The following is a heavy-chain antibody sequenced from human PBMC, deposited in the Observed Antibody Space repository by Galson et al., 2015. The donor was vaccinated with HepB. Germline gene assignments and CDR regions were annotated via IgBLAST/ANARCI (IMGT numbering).Heavy chain of an antibody. CDR2: IYYSGNT. CDR1: GGSIRCYY. D-gene: IGHD3-10*01. Sequence: VPGGSIRCYYWSWIGQSPGKGLEWIGYIYYSGNTNYNPSPKSRVTISGDTSKNQFSLKLSSVTGADTAVYYCARKSGSGSYYEASFDYWGQGTLVTVSS. CDR3: ARKSGSGSYYEASFDY. J-gene: IGHJ4*02. V-gene: IGHV4-59*01.